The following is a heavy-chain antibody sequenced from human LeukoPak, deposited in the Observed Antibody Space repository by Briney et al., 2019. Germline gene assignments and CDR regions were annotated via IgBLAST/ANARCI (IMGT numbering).Heavy chain of an antibody. CDR1: GFTVSSNY. J-gene: IGHJ4*02. CDR3: ARVYCSSTGCYLLYFDY. V-gene: IGHV3-66*02. CDR2: IYSGGST. D-gene: IGHD2-2*01. Sequence: GGSLRLSCAASGFTVSSNYMSWVRQAPGKGLEWVPVIYSGGSTYYADSVKGRFTISRDNSKNTLYLQMNGLRAEDTAVYYCARVYCSSTGCYLLYFDYWGQGTLVTVSS.